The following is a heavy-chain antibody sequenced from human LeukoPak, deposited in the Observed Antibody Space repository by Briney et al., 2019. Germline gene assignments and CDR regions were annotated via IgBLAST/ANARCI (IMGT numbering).Heavy chain of an antibody. CDR3: ARAASNYPFGY. D-gene: IGHD4-11*01. V-gene: IGHV4-34*01. CDR2: INHSGST. CDR1: GGSFSGYY. J-gene: IGHJ4*02. Sequence: SSETLSLTCAVYGGSFSGYYWSWIRQPPGKGLEWIGEINHSGSTNYNPSLKSRVTISVDTSKNQFSLKLSSVTAADTAVYYCARAASNYPFGYWGQGTPVTVSS.